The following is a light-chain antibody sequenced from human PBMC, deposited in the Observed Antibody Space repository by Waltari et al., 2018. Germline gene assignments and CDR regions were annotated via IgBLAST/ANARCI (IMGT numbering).Light chain of an antibody. CDR3: QQFYTTPMT. J-gene: IGKJ5*01. CDR1: QSVLYSSNNKNY. V-gene: IGKV4-1*01. Sequence: DIVMTQSPDSLAVSLGERATINCKSSQSVLYSSNNKNYVAWYQQKPGQPPKLLVDWASTRESGVPYRFSAGGSGTDFTLTSSSLQAEDVAVYYCQQFYTTPMTFGQGTRLEIK. CDR2: WAS.